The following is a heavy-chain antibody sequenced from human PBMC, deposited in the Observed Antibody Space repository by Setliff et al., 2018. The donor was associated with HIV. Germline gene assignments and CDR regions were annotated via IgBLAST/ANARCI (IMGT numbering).Heavy chain of an antibody. J-gene: IGHJ6*02. CDR1: GGSFSGYY. V-gene: IGHV4-34*01. CDR3: ARVTYFYYYYTDV. CDR2: SKHNGNS. Sequence: SETLSLTCAVYGGSFSGYYWGWIRHPPGKGLEWTGESKHNGNSNSNPSLKSRLTLSVDTSKNQFSLKLKSVTAADTAVYYCARVTYFYYYYTDVWGQGTTVTVSS. D-gene: IGHD5-18*01.